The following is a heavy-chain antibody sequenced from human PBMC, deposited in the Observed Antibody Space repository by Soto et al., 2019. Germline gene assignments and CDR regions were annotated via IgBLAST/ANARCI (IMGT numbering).Heavy chain of an antibody. V-gene: IGHV3-33*01. CDR2: VCADGGKK. D-gene: IGHD3-16*01. Sequence: PGGSLRLSFAASGFTFSSYGMHWVRQAPGKGLEWVAFVCADGGKKFYAEYVKGRLTISRDNSKNTLSLQTTRLSAEDTALYYCARDGDVNTGFGKDXWGQGTLVTVSX. CDR1: GFTFSSYG. J-gene: IGHJ4*02. CDR3: ARDGDVNTGFGKDX.